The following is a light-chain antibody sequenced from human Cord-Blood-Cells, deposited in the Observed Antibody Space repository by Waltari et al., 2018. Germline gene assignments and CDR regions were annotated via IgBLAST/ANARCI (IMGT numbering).Light chain of an antibody. CDR2: DAS. Sequence: EIVFTQSPAPLSLSPGARATLSCRASQSVSSYLAWYQQKPGQAPRLLIYDASNRATGIPARFSGSGSGTDFTLTISSLEPEDFAVYYCQQRSNWPPLTFGGGTKVEIK. CDR3: QQRSNWPPLT. V-gene: IGKV3-11*01. J-gene: IGKJ4*01. CDR1: QSVSSY.